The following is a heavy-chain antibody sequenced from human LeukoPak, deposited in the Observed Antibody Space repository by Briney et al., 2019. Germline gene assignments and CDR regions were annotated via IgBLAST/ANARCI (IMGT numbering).Heavy chain of an antibody. CDR2: IYYSGST. CDR1: GGSISSYY. Sequence: SETLSLTCTVSGGSISSYYWSWIRQPPGKGLEWIGYIYYSGSTNYNPSLKSRVTISVDTSKNQFSLNLSSVTAADTAVYYCARRAGGYYPFDNWGQGTLVTVSS. CDR3: ARRAGGYYPFDN. V-gene: IGHV4-59*08. D-gene: IGHD3-22*01. J-gene: IGHJ4*02.